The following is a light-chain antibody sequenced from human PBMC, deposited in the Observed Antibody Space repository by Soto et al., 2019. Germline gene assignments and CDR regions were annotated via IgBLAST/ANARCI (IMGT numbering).Light chain of an antibody. CDR2: GAS. J-gene: IGKJ1*01. CDR3: QQYNNWPPRT. Sequence: EIVMTQSPATLSVSPGERATLSCRASQSVSSNLAWYQQKPGQAPRLLIYGASTRATGIPARFSGSGSGTEFTLTISRLQSEDFAVYYRQQYNNWPPRTFGQGTKVEIK. V-gene: IGKV3-15*01. CDR1: QSVSSN.